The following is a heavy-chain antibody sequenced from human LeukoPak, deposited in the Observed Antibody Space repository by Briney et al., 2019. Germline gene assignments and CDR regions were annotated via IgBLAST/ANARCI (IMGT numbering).Heavy chain of an antibody. D-gene: IGHD3-10*01. CDR1: GGSITSSY. V-gene: IGHV4-59*08. J-gene: IGHJ4*02. Sequence: SETLSLTCTVSGGSITSSYWTWIRQPPGKGLEWIAYTYYNGRANYNPSLKSRVTISVDTSKNQFSLKLSSVTAADTAVYYCARSPTYGSGSYYPRLFNYWGQGTLVTVSS. CDR2: TYYNGRA. CDR3: ARSPTYGSGSYYPRLFNY.